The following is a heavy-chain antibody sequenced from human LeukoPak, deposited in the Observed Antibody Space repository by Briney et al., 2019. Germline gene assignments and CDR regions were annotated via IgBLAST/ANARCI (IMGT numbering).Heavy chain of an antibody. CDR1: GYIFSKYY. J-gene: IGHJ5*02. D-gene: IGHD2-2*01. V-gene: IGHV1-2*02. Sequence: GASVKVSCKASGYIFSKYYVHWVRQAPGQGLEWMGWINPNNGGTNNAQNFQGRVTMTRDTSISTAYMELISLRSDDTAVFYCARVPCQTTSCSPYNWFDPWGQGTLVTVSS. CDR2: INPNNGGT. CDR3: ARVPCQTTSCSPYNWFDP.